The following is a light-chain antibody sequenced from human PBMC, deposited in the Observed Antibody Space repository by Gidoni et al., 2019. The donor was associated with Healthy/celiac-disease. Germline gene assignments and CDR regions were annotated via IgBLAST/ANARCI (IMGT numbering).Light chain of an antibody. CDR3: SSYTSSSTTHVV. V-gene: IGLV2-14*03. Sequence: QPALTQPAYVSGSPGQSITISCTGTSSDVGGYNYVSWYQQHPGKAPKLMIYDVSNRPSGVSNRFSGSKSGNTASLTISGLQAEDEADYYCSSYTSSSTTHVVFGGGTKLTVL. CDR1: SSDVGGYNY. CDR2: DVS. J-gene: IGLJ2*01.